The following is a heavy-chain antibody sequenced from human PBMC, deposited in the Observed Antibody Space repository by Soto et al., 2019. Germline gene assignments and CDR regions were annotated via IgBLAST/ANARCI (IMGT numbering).Heavy chain of an antibody. CDR2: MNPDSGHA. V-gene: IGHV1-8*01. D-gene: IGHD2-15*01. CDR3: ARRPHCSGGICYYGLDN. Sequence: QVQLXQSGAEVKKPGASVKVSCKASGYTFTNSDINWVRQAPGQGLEWMGWMNPDSGHAAYAQKFQGRVTLTTSTXXXXXXXXMRSLGSEDTAVYYCARRPHCSGGICYYGLDNWGQGTLVTVSS. J-gene: IGHJ4*02. CDR1: GYTFTNSD.